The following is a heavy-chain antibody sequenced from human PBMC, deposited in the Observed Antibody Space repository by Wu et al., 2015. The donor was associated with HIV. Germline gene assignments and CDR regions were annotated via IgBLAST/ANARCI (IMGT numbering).Heavy chain of an antibody. CDR3: VRELGYGHESTGYLRVFDV. Sequence: QVQLVQSGAEVKKPGSSVKVSCRISGGHFVSYGISWVRQAPGQGLEWMGGIDPNSGGTNYAQEFQGRVTMTGDTSISTAYMELKRLRSDDTAVYYCVRELGYGHESTGYLRVFDVWSHGTMITVSS. J-gene: IGHJ3*01. CDR1: GGHFVSYG. V-gene: IGHV1-2*02. D-gene: IGHD3-22*01. CDR2: IDPNSGGT.